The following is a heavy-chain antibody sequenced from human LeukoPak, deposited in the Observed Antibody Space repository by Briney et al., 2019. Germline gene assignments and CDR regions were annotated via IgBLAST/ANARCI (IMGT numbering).Heavy chain of an antibody. CDR3: ARGYPGYMDV. CDR2: ISYDGSNK. V-gene: IGHV3-30*01. Sequence: GGSLRLSCAASGFTFSSYAMHWVRQAPGKGLEWVAAISYDGSNKYYADSVKGRFTISRDNSKNTLYLQMNSLRAEDTAVYYCARGYPGYMDVWGKGTTVTVSS. J-gene: IGHJ6*03. CDR1: GFTFSSYA. D-gene: IGHD3-16*02.